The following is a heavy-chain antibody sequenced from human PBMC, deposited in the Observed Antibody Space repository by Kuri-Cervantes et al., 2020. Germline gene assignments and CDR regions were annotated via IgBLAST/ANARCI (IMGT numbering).Heavy chain of an antibody. Sequence: GGSLRLSCVASGFTFSNYWMFWVRQAPGEGLVWVSQISGAGTGQSYADSVRGRFTISRDNAKNTLYLEMNNLRVEDTAVYHCVRGGLLYAADFWGQGTLVTVSS. CDR3: VRGGLLYAADF. J-gene: IGHJ4*02. CDR1: GFTFSNYW. CDR2: ISGAGTGQ. V-gene: IGHV3-74*01. D-gene: IGHD1-26*01.